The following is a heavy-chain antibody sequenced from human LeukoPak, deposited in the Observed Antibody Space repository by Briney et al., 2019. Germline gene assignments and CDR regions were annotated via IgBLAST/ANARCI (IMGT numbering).Heavy chain of an antibody. CDR3: ARQPPKNIVATIPFDY. J-gene: IGHJ4*02. CDR1: GYSFTSYW. V-gene: IGHV5-51*01. CDR2: IYPGCSET. D-gene: IGHD5-12*01. Sequence: GESLKISCKGSGYSFTSYWIGWVRQIPGKGLEWMGIIYPGCSETGYSPTFHGEVIISADKSISTADLQWSSLKASDTAMYYCARQPPKNIVATIPFDYWGQGTLVTVSS.